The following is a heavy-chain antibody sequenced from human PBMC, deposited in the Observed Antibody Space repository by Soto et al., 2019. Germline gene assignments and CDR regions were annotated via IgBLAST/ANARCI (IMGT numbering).Heavy chain of an antibody. D-gene: IGHD3-3*01. CDR3: ARAIVWSGYHWWYYGRDV. J-gene: IGHJ6*02. CDR2: IIPIFGTA. V-gene: IGHV1-69*13. CDR1: GGTFSSYA. Sequence: SMKVSCKASGGTFSSYAISWVRQAPGQGIEWMGGIIPIFGTANYAQKFQGRVTITADESTSTAYMELSSLRSEDTAVYYCARAIVWSGYHWWYYGRDVWGQGTTVTVSS.